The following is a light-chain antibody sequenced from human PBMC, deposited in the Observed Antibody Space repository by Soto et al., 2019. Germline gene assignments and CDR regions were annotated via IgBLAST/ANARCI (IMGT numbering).Light chain of an antibody. J-gene: IGKJ4*01. CDR2: DAS. CDR3: QQRSSWPPLT. CDR1: HSVNSF. V-gene: IGKV3-11*01. Sequence: EIVLTQSPATLSLSPGEIATLSCRASHSVNSFLAWYQQRPGQSPRLLFYDASNSATGNPARFSGSGSGTEFTFTIGSLQPGDSAVYYWQQRSSWPPLTVGGGNKVEI.